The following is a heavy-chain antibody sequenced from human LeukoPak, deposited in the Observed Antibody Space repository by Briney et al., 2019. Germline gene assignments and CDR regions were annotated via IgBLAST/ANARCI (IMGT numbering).Heavy chain of an antibody. CDR3: ARGSPSAASFFSY. CDR2: IYTSGTT. J-gene: IGHJ4*02. V-gene: IGHV4-4*07. D-gene: IGHD1-26*01. Sequence: SETLSLTCTVSGGSFSSHYWTWIRQSAGKGLEWLGRIYTSGTTHFNPSFESRLSMPLDTSKAQFSLKLTSVTAADTAVYFCARGSPSAASFFSYWGQGTLVTVSS. CDR1: GGSFSSHY.